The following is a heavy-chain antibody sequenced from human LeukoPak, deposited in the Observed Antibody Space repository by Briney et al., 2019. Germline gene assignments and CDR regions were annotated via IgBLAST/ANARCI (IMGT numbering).Heavy chain of an antibody. CDR2: IYYSGST. CDR3: ARRTYFYDSSGYYFDY. Sequence: PSETLSLTCTVSGGSISSYYWSWIRQPPGKGLECIGYIYYSGSTNYNPSLKSRVTISVDTSKYQFSLKLSSVTAADTAVYYCARRTYFYDSSGYYFDYWGQGTPVTVSS. V-gene: IGHV4-59*01. J-gene: IGHJ4*02. CDR1: GGSISSYY. D-gene: IGHD3-22*01.